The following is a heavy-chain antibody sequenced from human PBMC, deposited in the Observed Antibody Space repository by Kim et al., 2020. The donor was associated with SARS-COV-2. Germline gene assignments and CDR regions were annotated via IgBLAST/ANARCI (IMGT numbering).Heavy chain of an antibody. Sequence: GGSLRLSCAASGFTLSNYGVHWVRQAPGKGLEWVAGIWYNGDKKYYADFVKGRFTISRDNPKNTVSLQMTSLRAEDMALYYCARERFGYSSGWY. D-gene: IGHD6-25*01. CDR2: IWYNGDKK. J-gene: IGHJ2*01. CDR3: ARERFGYSSGWY. V-gene: IGHV3-33*01. CDR1: GFTLSNYG.